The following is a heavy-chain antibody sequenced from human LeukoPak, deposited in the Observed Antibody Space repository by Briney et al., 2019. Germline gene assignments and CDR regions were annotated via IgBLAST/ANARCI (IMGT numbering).Heavy chain of an antibody. J-gene: IGHJ4*02. D-gene: IGHD3-22*01. CDR3: ARDYKPDSSGEHFDY. V-gene: IGHV1-2*02. CDR1: GYTFTACY. Sequence: ASVKVSCKASGYTFTACYIHWVRQAPGQGLEWMGWIYPNSGGAIYAQKFQDRVTMTRDTSISTAYMELSRLRPDDTAVYYCARDYKPDSSGEHFDYWGQGALVTVSS. CDR2: IYPNSGGA.